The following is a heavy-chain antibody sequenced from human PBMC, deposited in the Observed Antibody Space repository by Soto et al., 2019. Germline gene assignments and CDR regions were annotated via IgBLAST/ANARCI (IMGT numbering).Heavy chain of an antibody. J-gene: IGHJ4*02. CDR1: GFTFSSYA. D-gene: IGHD3-10*01. CDR2: ISGSGGST. V-gene: IGHV3-23*01. CDR3: ATRITMVRGVTTGPYFDY. Sequence: SLRLSCAASGFTFSSYAMSWVRQAPGKGLEWVSAISGSGGSTYYADSVKGRFTISRDNSKNTLYLQMNSLRAEDTAVYYCATRITMVRGVTTGPYFDYRGQGTLVTVPS.